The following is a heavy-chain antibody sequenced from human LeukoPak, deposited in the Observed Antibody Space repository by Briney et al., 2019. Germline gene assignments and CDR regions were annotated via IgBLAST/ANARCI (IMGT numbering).Heavy chain of an antibody. CDR2: TYHRSRWYH. D-gene: IGHD6-13*01. Sequence: SQTLSLTCAISGASVSSNSATWDWIRQSPSGGLEWLGRTYHRSRWYHDYAVSVKSRITINAETSKNQFSLQLTSVIAEDTAVYFCAYSSSLMPDTYNIWGQGTMVIVS. CDR3: AYSSSLMPDTYNI. V-gene: IGHV6-1*01. CDR1: GASVSSNSAT. J-gene: IGHJ3*02.